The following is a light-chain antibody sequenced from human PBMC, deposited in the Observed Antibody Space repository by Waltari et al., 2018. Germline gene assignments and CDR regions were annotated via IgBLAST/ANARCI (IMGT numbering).Light chain of an antibody. J-gene: IGLJ2*01. CDR1: TGTVTNNHY. Sequence: QAVVTQEPSVTVSPGGTLTLTCGSSTGTVTNNHYPYWFQQKPGQAPRPLIYDTTNKYSRTPGRFSGSLLGGQAALTLSGVQPEDEAEYYCLLSFGITQIFGGGTKLTGL. CDR3: LLSFGITQI. CDR2: DTT. V-gene: IGLV7-46*01.